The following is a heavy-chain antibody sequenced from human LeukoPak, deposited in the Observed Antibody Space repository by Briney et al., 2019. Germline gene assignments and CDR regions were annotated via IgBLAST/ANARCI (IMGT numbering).Heavy chain of an antibody. CDR2: IRSGGGGT. CDR3: ARDPYGDYVGAFEM. Sequence: GGSLRLSCAASGFTFSNYAMIWVRQAPGRGLEWVSAIRSGGGGTLYADSVKGRFTISRSNSKNTLFLQMNNMRAEDTAVYYCARDPYGDYVGAFEMWGPGTKVTVS. J-gene: IGHJ3*02. V-gene: IGHV3-23*01. D-gene: IGHD4-17*01. CDR1: GFTFSNYA.